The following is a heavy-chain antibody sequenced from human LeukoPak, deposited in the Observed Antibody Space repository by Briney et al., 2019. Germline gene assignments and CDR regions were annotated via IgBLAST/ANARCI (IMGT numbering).Heavy chain of an antibody. J-gene: IGHJ4*02. Sequence: PGGSLRLSCAASGFTFSSYSMNWVRQAPGKGLEWVGRIKSKTDGGTTDYAAPVKGRFTIPRDDSKNTLYLQMNSLKTEDTAVYYCTTDLYPSVGSGSYIYWGQGTLVTVSS. CDR2: IKSKTDGGTT. V-gene: IGHV3-15*01. CDR3: TTDLYPSVGSGSYIY. D-gene: IGHD3-10*01. CDR1: GFTFSSYS.